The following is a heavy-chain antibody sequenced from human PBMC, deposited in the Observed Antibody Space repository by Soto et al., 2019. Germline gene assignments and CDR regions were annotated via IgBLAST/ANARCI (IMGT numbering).Heavy chain of an antibody. CDR3: AREDDGGDRDYYGLDV. CDR1: GGSISTDHYH. J-gene: IGHJ6*02. Sequence: QVQLQESGPGLVRPSQTLSLTCIVSGGSISTDHYHWTWIRQAPGKGLEWIGYIHYSGSIQFNPSPQRRVSMLGDTAKNMFSLRLSSVTAADTAVHFCAREDDGGDRDYYGLDVWGQGTTVTVSS. CDR2: IHYSGSI. D-gene: IGHD2-21*02. V-gene: IGHV4-30-4*01.